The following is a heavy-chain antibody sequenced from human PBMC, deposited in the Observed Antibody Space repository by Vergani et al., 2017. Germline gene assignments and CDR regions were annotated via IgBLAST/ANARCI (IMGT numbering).Heavy chain of an antibody. CDR3: YTGYHYY. CDR2: IRSKNDGETA. Sequence: EVQVVESGGGLIKPGGSLRLSCVVSGITFKNAWINWVRQAPGKGLEWIGRIRSKNDGETADYAVPLKGRFTISRDDSKDSAVLLMNNLKTEDTAGYFFYTGYHYYWLRRALLTDSS. V-gene: IGHV3-15*01. D-gene: IGHD5-12*01. J-gene: IGHJ4*02. CDR1: GITFKNAW.